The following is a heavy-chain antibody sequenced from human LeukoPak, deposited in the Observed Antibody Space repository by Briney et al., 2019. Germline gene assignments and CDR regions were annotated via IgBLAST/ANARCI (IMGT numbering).Heavy chain of an antibody. D-gene: IGHD2-2*01. CDR1: GYTFTGYY. CDR3: ARGGTYCSSTSCYDDWFDP. J-gene: IGHJ5*02. CDR2: INPNSGGT. V-gene: IGHV1-2*02. Sequence: ASVKVSCKASGYTFTGYYMHWVRQAPGQGLEWMGWINPNSGGTNYAQKFQGRVTMTRDTSISTAYMELSRLRSDDTAVYYCARGGTYCSSTSCYDDWFDPWGQGTLATVPS.